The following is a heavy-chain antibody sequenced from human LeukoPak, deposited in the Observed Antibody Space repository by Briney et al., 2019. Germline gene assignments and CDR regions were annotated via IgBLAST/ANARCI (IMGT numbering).Heavy chain of an antibody. CDR1: GGSIGSNGFY. CDR3: VRHVSSGWDYYNGLDV. Sequence: PETLSLTCKVSGGSIGSNGFYWGWIRQPPGKGLEWIGSIYYPESTHYNPSLESRVTISVDTSKYQVSLTLSSVTATDTAVYYCVRHVSSGWDYYNGLDVWGQGTTVTVSS. CDR2: IYYPEST. D-gene: IGHD6-19*01. J-gene: IGHJ6*02. V-gene: IGHV4-39*01.